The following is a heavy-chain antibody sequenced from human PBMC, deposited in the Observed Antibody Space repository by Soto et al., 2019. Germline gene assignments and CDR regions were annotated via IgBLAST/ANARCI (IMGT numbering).Heavy chain of an antibody. Sequence: GWSLRLSCAGSGFAFSCSTIHWVRQASGKGLEWVCRSRSKANSYAAAYAAAVKGRFIISRDDSETTAYLQMNSLKIEDTAVYYCFRENYFSYHGMDVWGQGTTVTVSS. J-gene: IGHJ6*02. CDR3: FRENYFSYHGMDV. CDR1: GFAFSCST. CDR2: SRSKANSYAA. V-gene: IGHV3-73*01.